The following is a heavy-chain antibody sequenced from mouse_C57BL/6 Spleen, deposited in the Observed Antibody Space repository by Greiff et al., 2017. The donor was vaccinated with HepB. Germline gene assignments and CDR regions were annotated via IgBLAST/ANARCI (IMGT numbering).Heavy chain of an antibody. CDR3: ARRDPYSNYRYFDV. V-gene: IGHV1-22*01. D-gene: IGHD2-5*01. Sequence: EVKLLESGPELVKPGASVKMSCKASGYTFTDYNMHWVKQSHGKSLEWIGYINPNNGGTSYNQKFKGKATLTVNKSSSTAYMELRSLTSEDSAVYYCARRDPYSNYRYFDVWGTGTTVTVSS. CDR1: GYTFTDYN. J-gene: IGHJ1*03. CDR2: INPNNGGT.